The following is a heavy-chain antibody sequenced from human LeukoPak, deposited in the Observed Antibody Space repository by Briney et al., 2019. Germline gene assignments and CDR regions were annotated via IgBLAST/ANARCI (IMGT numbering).Heavy chain of an antibody. CDR3: ANAGFCSSTTCHNPFDH. CDR1: GFTFSSYA. Sequence: PGGSLRLSCAASGFTFSSYAMSWVRQSPGKGLEWVSGLTDSGFTTFYANSVKGRFTISRDNSKNTLYLQMNSLRAEDTAVYYCANAGFCSSTTCHNPFDHWGQGTLVTVSS. V-gene: IGHV3-23*01. D-gene: IGHD2-2*01. J-gene: IGHJ4*02. CDR2: LTDSGFTT.